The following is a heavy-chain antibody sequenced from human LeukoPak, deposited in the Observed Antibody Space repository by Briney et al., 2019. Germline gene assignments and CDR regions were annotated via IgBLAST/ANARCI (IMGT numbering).Heavy chain of an antibody. CDR2: ISSSGGAV. CDR3: ARAVIGGPFFGY. CDR1: GFTFSDYY. D-gene: IGHD2/OR15-2a*01. J-gene: IGHJ4*02. Sequence: GGSLRLSCAASGFTFSDYYMTWIRQAPGKGLEWVSYISSSGGAVYYADSVKGRLTISRDNTKNSLYLQMNSLRAEDTAVYYCARAVIGGPFFGYWGQGTLVTVSS. V-gene: IGHV3-11*01.